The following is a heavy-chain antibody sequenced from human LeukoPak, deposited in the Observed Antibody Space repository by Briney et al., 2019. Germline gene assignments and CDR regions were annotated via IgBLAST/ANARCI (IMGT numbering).Heavy chain of an antibody. V-gene: IGHV4-39*01. Sequence: SETLSLXCTVSGDSISSSSDYCGWIRQSPVKGLEWIGTIYYSVITYYNPALKSRVTISIDTSKNQFSLKLKSVTAADTAVYYCARPKVGDGDYAGNWFDPWGQGILVTVSS. CDR1: GDSISSSSDY. CDR2: IYYSVIT. CDR3: ARPKVGDGDYAGNWFDP. D-gene: IGHD4-17*01. J-gene: IGHJ5*02.